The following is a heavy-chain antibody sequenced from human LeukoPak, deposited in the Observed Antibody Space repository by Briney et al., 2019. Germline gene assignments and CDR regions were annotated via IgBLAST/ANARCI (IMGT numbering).Heavy chain of an antibody. CDR2: ISAYNGNT. CDR3: AREKYSSGWYYFDY. CDR1: GYTFTSYG. J-gene: IGHJ4*02. V-gene: IGHV1-18*01. Sequence: ASVKVSCKASGYTFTSYGISWMQQAPGQGLEWMGWISAYNGNTNYAQKLQGRVTMTTDTSTSTAYMERRSLRSDDTAVYYCAREKYSSGWYYFDYWGQGTLVTVSS. D-gene: IGHD6-19*01.